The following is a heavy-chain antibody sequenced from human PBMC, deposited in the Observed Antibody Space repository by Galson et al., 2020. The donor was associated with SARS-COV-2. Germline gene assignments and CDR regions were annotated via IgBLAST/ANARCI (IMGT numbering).Heavy chain of an antibody. Sequence: GGSLRLSCAASGFTFDDYAMHWVRQAPGKGLEWVSGISWNSGSIGYADSVKGRFTISRDNAKNSLYLQMNSLRAEDTALYYCANPGWSWGQGTLVTVSS. CDR2: ISWNSGSI. D-gene: IGHD6-19*01. J-gene: IGHJ4*02. V-gene: IGHV3-9*01. CDR3: ANPGWS. CDR1: GFTFDDYA.